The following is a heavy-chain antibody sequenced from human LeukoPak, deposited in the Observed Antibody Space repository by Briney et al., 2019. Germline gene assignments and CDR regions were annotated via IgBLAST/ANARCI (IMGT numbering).Heavy chain of an antibody. J-gene: IGHJ6*02. CDR3: ARARYYGSGSYYTLGYYGMDV. D-gene: IGHD3-10*01. CDR2: INHSGST. CDR1: GGSFSGYY. Sequence: SETLSLTCAVYGGSFSGYYWSWIRQPPGKGLEWIGEINHSGSTNYNPSLKSRVTISVDTSKNQFSLKLSSVTAADTAVYYCARARYYGSGSYYTLGYYGMDVWGQGTTVTVSS. V-gene: IGHV4-34*01.